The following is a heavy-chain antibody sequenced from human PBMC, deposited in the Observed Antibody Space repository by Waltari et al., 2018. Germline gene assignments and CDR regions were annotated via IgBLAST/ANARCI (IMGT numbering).Heavy chain of an antibody. CDR3: AKEGYYDSSGYPPCDY. CDR2: IWYDGSNK. J-gene: IGHJ4*02. D-gene: IGHD3-22*01. CDR1: GFTFSSYG. Sequence: QVQLVESGGGVVQPGRSLRLSCAASGFTFSSYGMHWVRKAPGKGLEWVAVIWYDGSNKYYADSGKGRFTISRDNSKNTLYLQMNSLRAEDAAMYYCAKEGYYDSSGYPPCDYWGQGTLVTVSS. V-gene: IGHV3-30*18.